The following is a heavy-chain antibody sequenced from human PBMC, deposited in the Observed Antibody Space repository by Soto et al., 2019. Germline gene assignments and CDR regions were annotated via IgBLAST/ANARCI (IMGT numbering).Heavy chain of an antibody. CDR2: IIPILGIA. CDR3: ARDSTTVTTRYYYMDV. V-gene: IGHV1-69*04. CDR1: GGTFSSYT. D-gene: IGHD4-17*01. J-gene: IGHJ6*03. Sequence: SVKVSCKASGGTFSSYTISWVRQAPGQGLEWMGRIIPILGIANYAQKFQGRVTITADKSTSTAYMELSSLRSEDTAVYYCARDSTTVTTRYYYMDVWGKGTTVTVSS.